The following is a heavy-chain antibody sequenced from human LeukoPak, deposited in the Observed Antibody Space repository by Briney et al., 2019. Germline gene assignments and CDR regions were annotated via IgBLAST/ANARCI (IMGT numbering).Heavy chain of an antibody. CDR1: GGSISSSSYY. J-gene: IGHJ2*01. D-gene: IGHD3-22*01. Sequence: PSETLSLTCTVSGGSISSSSYYWGWIRQPPGKGLEWIGSIYYSGSTYYNPSLKSRVTISVDTSKNQFSLKLSSVTAADTAVYYCARVDYYDSSGYYSNWFFDLWGRGTLVTVSS. CDR2: IYYSGST. V-gene: IGHV4-39*07. CDR3: ARVDYYDSSGYYSNWFFDL.